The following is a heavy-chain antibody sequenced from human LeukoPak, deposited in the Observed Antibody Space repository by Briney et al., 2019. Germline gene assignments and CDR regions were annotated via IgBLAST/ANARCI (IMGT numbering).Heavy chain of an antibody. CDR3: ARVSSGGLYYFDY. CDR2: ISSSGSTI. CDR1: GFTFSSYE. Sequence: GGSLRLSCAASGFTFSSYEMNWVRQAPGKGLEWGSYISSSGSTIYYADSVKGRFTISRDNAKNSLYLQMNSLRAEDTAVYYCARVSSGGLYYFDYWGQGTLVTVSS. V-gene: IGHV3-48*03. J-gene: IGHJ4*02. D-gene: IGHD3-16*01.